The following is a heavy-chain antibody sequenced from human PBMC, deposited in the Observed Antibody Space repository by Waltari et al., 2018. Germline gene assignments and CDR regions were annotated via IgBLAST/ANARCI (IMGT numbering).Heavy chain of an antibody. D-gene: IGHD1-1*01. CDR3: ARDRPGTLLFAGYQDAFDI. CDR2: IYTSGST. V-gene: IGHV4-61*02. CDR1: GGSISSGSYY. J-gene: IGHJ3*02. Sequence: QVQLQESGPGLVKPSQTLSLTCTVSGGSISSGSYYWSWIRQPAGKGLEWIGRIYTSGSTNYNPSLKSRVTISVDTSKNQFSLKLSSVTAADTAVYYCARDRPGTLLFAGYQDAFDIWGQGTMVTVSS.